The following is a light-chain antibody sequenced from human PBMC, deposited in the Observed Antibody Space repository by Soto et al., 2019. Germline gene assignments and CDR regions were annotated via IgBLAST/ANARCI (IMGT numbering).Light chain of an antibody. Sequence: IQLTQSPSSLSASVGDRVTITCRASQGISSYLAWYQQKPGKAPNLLIYAASTLQSGVPSRFSGSGSGTDFTLTISSLQPEDFATYYCQQYSSYWTFAQGTKVDIK. V-gene: IGKV1-9*01. CDR2: AAS. CDR1: QGISSY. J-gene: IGKJ1*01. CDR3: QQYSSYWT.